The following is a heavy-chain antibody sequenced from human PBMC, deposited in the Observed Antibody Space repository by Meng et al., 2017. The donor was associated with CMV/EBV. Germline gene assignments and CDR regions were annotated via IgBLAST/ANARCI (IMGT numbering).Heavy chain of an antibody. Sequence: SISSSYWSWIRQPAGKGLEWIGRIYPSGSTNYNPSLKSRVTMSVDTSKNQFSLKLSSVTAADTAVYYCARGKSSSWYRMVKANWFDPWGQGTLVTVSS. D-gene: IGHD6-13*01. CDR2: IYPSGST. V-gene: IGHV4-4*07. CDR1: SISSSY. J-gene: IGHJ5*02. CDR3: ARGKSSSWYRMVKANWFDP.